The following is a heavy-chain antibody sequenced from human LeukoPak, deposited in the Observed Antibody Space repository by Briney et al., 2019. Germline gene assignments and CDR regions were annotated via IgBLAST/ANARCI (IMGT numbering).Heavy chain of an antibody. CDR1: GFTFSSYS. CDR3: AREDSPRGGTDKHFEY. J-gene: IGHJ4*02. CDR2: ISSSSTYI. D-gene: IGHD1-14*01. Sequence: GGSLRLSCAAPGFTFSSYSMNWVRQAPGKGLEWVSAISSSSTYIYYADSVKGRFTISRDNAKNSLYLQMNSLRAEDTAVYYCAREDSPRGGTDKHFEYWGQGTLVTVSS. V-gene: IGHV3-21*01.